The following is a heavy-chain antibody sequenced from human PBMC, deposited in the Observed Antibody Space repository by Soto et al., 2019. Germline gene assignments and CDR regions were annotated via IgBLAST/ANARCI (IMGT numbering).Heavy chain of an antibody. CDR2: MYNTGST. CDR1: GGSISGYY. Sequence: QVQLQESGPGLVKPAETLSLTCTVSGGSISGYYWSWMRQPPGKGLEWIGYMYNTGSTVYNPSFKSRMTLSVDTSKTECSLKLNSVTAADTAVYYCARDLWGYCGTDCYPLDVWGQGTTVTVSS. D-gene: IGHD2-21*02. V-gene: IGHV4-59*01. J-gene: IGHJ6*02. CDR3: ARDLWGYCGTDCYPLDV.